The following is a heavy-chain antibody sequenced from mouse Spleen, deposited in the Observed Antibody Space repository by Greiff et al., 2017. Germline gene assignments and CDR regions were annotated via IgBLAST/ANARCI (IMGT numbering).Heavy chain of an antibody. Sequence: EVKLMESGGGLVKPGGSLKLSCAASGFTFSDYYMYWVRQTPEKRLEWVATISDGGSYTYYPDSVKGRFTISRDNAKNNLYLQMSSLKSEDTAMYYCAVANWDEAYWGQGTLVTVSA. V-gene: IGHV5-4*02. CDR2: ISDGGSYT. D-gene: IGHD4-1*01. J-gene: IGHJ3*01. CDR3: AVANWDEAY. CDR1: GFTFSDYY.